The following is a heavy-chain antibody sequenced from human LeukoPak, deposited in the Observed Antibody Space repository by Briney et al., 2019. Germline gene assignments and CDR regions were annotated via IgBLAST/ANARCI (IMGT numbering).Heavy chain of an antibody. CDR2: IIPILGIA. CDR1: GGTFSSYA. V-gene: IGHV1-69*04. D-gene: IGHD2-21*02. Sequence: SVKVSCKASGGTFSSYAISWVRQAPGQGLEWMGRIIPILGIANYAQKFQGRVTITADKSTSTAYMELSSLRSEDTAVYYCARDRAYCGGDCYSDAFDIWGQGTMVTVSS. J-gene: IGHJ3*02. CDR3: ARDRAYCGGDCYSDAFDI.